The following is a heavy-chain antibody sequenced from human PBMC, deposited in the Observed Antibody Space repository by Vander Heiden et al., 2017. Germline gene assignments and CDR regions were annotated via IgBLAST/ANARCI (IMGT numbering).Heavy chain of an antibody. CDR3: AKEFGGAVASTSYYYYYYGMDV. J-gene: IGHJ6*02. V-gene: IGHV3-30*18. CDR2: ISYDGSNK. CDR1: SSYG. D-gene: IGHD6-19*01. Sequence: SSYGMHWVRQAPGQGLEWVAVISYDGSNKYYADSVKGRFTISRDNSKNTLYLQMNSLRAEDTAVYYCAKEFGGAVASTSYYYYYYGMDVWGQGTTVTVSS.